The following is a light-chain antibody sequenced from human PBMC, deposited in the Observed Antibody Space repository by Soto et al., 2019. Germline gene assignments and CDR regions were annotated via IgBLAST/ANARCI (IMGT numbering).Light chain of an antibody. CDR1: SRDVGGYNY. Sequence: QSVLTQPASVSGSPGQSITISCTGTSRDVGGYNYVSWYQQHPGKAPKLMIYDASNRPSGVSNRFSGSKSGNTASLTISGLQAEDEADYYCSSYTSSSTYVFGTGTKATVL. CDR2: DAS. CDR3: SSYTSSSTYV. V-gene: IGLV2-14*01. J-gene: IGLJ1*01.